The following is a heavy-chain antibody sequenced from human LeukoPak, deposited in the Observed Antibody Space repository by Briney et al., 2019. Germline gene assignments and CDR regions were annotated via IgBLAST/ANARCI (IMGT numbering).Heavy chain of an antibody. D-gene: IGHD3-3*02. V-gene: IGHV4-30-2*01. J-gene: IGHJ3*02. Sequence: SETLSLTCTVPGGSISSGGYYWSWIRQPPGKGLEWIGYIYHSGSTYYNPSLKGRVTISVDRSTNQFSLKLTSVTAADTAVYYCARDHGNRPFLEWPNWDPHGAFDIWGQGTMVTVSS. CDR1: GGSISSGGYY. CDR3: ARDHGNRPFLEWPNWDPHGAFDI. CDR2: IYHSGST.